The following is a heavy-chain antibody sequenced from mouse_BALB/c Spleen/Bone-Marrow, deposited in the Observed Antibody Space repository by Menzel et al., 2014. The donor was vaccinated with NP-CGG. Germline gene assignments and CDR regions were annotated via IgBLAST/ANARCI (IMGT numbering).Heavy chain of an antibody. CDR1: GFTFSSYG. J-gene: IGHJ1*01. D-gene: IGHD4-1*01. Sequence: EVQVVESGGDLVKPGGSLRLSCAASGFTFSSYGMSWVRQTPDKRLEWIATTNSGGSFTYYPDSVKGRFTISRDNAKNTLYLQMNSLKSEDTAMYYCARRGNWDVGRSFEVWGAGTTVTVSS. V-gene: IGHV5-6*01. CDR3: ARRGNWDVGRSFEV. CDR2: TNSGGSFT.